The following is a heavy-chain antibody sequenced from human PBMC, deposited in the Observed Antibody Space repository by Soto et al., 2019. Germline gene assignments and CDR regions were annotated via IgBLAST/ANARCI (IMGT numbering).Heavy chain of an antibody. J-gene: IGHJ5*02. V-gene: IGHV4-30-4*01. CDR3: ARVSYYDSSGYYL. CDR1: GGSISSGDYY. CDR2: IYYSGST. D-gene: IGHD3-22*01. Sequence: SETLSLTCTVSGGSISSGDYYWSWIRQPPGKGLEWIGYIYYSGSTYYNPSLKSRVTISVDTSKNQFSLKLSSVTAADTAVYYCARVSYYDSSGYYLWGQGTLVTVSS.